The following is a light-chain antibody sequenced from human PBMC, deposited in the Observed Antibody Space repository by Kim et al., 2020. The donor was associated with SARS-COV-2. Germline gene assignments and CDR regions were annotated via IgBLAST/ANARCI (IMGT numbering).Light chain of an antibody. CDR3: NSRDSNDNVV. J-gene: IGLJ2*01. V-gene: IGLV3-19*01. CDR1: SLRSYY. CDR2: GKN. Sequence: SSELTKDPAVSVALGQTVRITCPGDSLRSYYATWYQQKPGQAPILVIYGKNNRPSGIPDRFSGSSSGNTASLTITGTQAGDESDYYCNSRDSNDNVVFGGGTQLTVL.